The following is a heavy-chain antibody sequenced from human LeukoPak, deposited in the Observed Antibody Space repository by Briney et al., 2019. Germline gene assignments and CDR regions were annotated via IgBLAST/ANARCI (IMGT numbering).Heavy chain of an antibody. J-gene: IGHJ4*02. CDR2: ISGSGGRT. D-gene: IGHD2-21*01. CDR3: VVVSYCAVDCYDY. V-gene: IGHV3-23*01. Sequence: PGRSLRLSCAASGFTFTNYAMSWVRQAPGKGLEWVSAISGSGGRTYYADSVRGRFTISRDNSKSTVYVQMSSLRAEDTAVYFCVVVSYCAVDCYDYWGQGTLVTVSS. CDR1: GFTFTNYA.